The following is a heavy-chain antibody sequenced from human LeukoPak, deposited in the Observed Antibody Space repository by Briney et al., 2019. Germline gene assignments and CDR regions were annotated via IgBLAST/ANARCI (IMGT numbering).Heavy chain of an antibody. CDR3: ARARVVDTAMVTGLYYYYYYYMDV. CDR1: GGSISSYY. CDR2: IYYSGST. D-gene: IGHD5-18*01. J-gene: IGHJ6*03. Sequence: SETLSLTCTVSGGSISSYYWSWIRQPPGKGLEWIGYIYYSGSTNYNPSLKSRVTISVDTSKNQFSLKLSSVTAADTAVYYCARARVVDTAMVTGLYYYYYYYMDVWGKGTTDTVSS. V-gene: IGHV4-59*01.